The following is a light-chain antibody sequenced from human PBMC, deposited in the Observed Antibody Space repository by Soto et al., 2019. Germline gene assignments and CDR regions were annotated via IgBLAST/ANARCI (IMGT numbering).Light chain of an antibody. Sequence: EIVLTQSPGTLSLSPGERATLSCRASEFVTSTYLVWYQQRSGQAPRLLIYGGSNRATGIPDRFRGSGSGTDFTLTISRLEPEDFAVYYCQQYFTSRTFGQGTKVEIK. J-gene: IGKJ1*01. CDR3: QQYFTSRT. CDR1: EFVTSTY. CDR2: GGS. V-gene: IGKV3-20*01.